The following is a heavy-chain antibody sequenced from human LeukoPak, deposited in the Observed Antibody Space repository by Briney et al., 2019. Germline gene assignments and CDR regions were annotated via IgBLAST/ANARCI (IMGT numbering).Heavy chain of an antibody. CDR2: IYYSGST. CDR3: ASNWAYDYVVQSY. D-gene: IGHD3-16*01. J-gene: IGHJ4*02. Sequence: SETLSLTCTVSGGSISSYYWSWIRQPPGKGLEWIGYIYYSGSTNYNPSLKSRVTISVDTSKNQFSLKLSSVTAADTAVYYCASNWAYDYVVQSYWGQGTLVTVSS. CDR1: GGSISSYY. V-gene: IGHV4-59*01.